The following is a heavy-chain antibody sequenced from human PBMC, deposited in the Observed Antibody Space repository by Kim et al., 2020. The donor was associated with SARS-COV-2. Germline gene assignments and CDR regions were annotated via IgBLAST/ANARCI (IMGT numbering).Heavy chain of an antibody. V-gene: IGHV4-31*02. J-gene: IGHJ5*02. Sequence: GGPSSNPSLKSRVTISVGTSTTQFSLKLSSVTAADTAVYYWARERAGWFDPWGQGTLVTVSS. CDR3: ARERAGWFDP. CDR2: GGP. D-gene: IGHD3-10*01.